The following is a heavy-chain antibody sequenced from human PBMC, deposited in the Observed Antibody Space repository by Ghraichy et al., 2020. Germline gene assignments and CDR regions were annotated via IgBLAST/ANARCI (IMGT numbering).Heavy chain of an antibody. V-gene: IGHV3-9*01. J-gene: IGHJ6*02. CDR2: ISWNSGSI. CDR3: AKDIDVAATGVGYCYGMDV. D-gene: IGHD2-8*02. Sequence: SLNISCAASGFSFDDYAMYWVRQAPGKGLEWVSGISWNSGSIGYADSVKGRFTISRDNAKKSLYLQMNSLRPEDTAFYYCAKDIDVAATGVGYCYGMDVWGQGTAVTVSS. CDR1: GFSFDDYA.